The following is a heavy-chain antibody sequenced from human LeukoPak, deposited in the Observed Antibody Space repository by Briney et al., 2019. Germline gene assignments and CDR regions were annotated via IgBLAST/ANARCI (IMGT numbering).Heavy chain of an antibody. Sequence: SETLSLTCTVSGGSISNYYWSWIRQPPGERLEWIAYISYSGTTKYNPSLKSRVAISVDASKNQFSLKLSSVTAADTAVYYCARQWWLVLYFGFWGQGALVTVSS. J-gene: IGHJ4*02. V-gene: IGHV4-59*08. CDR1: GGSISNYY. CDR3: ARQWWLVLYFGF. D-gene: IGHD6-19*01. CDR2: ISYSGTT.